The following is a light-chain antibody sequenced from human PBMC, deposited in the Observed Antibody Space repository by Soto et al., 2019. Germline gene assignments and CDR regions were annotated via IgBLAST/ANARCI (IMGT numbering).Light chain of an antibody. Sequence: QSALTQPASVSGSPGQSITISCTGTSSDVGSYNTVSWYQQHPGKAPKLMIFEDTERPSGVSHPFSASKSGNTAYLSISGLQAEDEAYYYCCSSAGDTLVVFGGGTKLTVL. CDR1: SSDVGSYNT. V-gene: IGLV2-23*01. CDR3: CSSAGDTLVV. J-gene: IGLJ2*01. CDR2: EDT.